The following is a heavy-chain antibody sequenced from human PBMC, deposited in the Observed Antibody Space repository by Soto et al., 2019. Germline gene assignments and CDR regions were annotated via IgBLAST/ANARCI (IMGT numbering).Heavy chain of an antibody. J-gene: IGHJ6*02. CDR2: INHSGST. Sequence: SETLSLTCAVYGGSFSGYYWSWIRQPPGKGLEWIGEINHSGSTSYNPSLKSRVTISVDTSKNQFSLKLSSVTAADTAVYYCARVAAAGARYYYYYGMDVWGQGTTVTVSS. D-gene: IGHD6-13*01. V-gene: IGHV4-34*01. CDR1: GGSFSGYY. CDR3: ARVAAAGARYYYYYGMDV.